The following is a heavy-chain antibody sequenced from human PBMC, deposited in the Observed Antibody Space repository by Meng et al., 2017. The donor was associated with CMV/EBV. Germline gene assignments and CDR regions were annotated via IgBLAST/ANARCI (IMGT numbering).Heavy chain of an antibody. J-gene: IGHJ4*02. V-gene: IGHV1-18*01. Sequence: QFQLWQAAAEPKKPGASVKVSCTSSGYTFTSYGNSWGRQAPGEGIGWMGWISAYNSNTNYAQKLQGRVTMITDTSTSTANMELRSLRSDDTAVYYCVTDSAVGATNFDYWGQGTLVTVSS. CDR1: GYTFTSYG. CDR2: ISAYNSNT. CDR3: VTDSAVGATNFDY. D-gene: IGHD1-26*01.